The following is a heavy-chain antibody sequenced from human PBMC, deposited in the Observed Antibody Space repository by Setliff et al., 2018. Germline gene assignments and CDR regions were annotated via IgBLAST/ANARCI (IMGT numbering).Heavy chain of an antibody. J-gene: IGHJ4*02. Sequence: SETLSLTCAVSVYSISRDCHWGWIRQPPGKGLEWIGSIYYSGNTYYNASLKGRVTISGDTSKNQFSLKLTAVTAADTAIYYCARHRAVAGAYYFDLWGQGTLVTSPQ. CDR2: IYYSGNT. CDR1: VYSISRDCH. CDR3: ARHRAVAGAYYFDL. V-gene: IGHV4-38-2*01. D-gene: IGHD6-19*01.